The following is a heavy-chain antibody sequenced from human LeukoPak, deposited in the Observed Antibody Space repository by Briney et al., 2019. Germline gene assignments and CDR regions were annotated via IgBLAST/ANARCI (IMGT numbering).Heavy chain of an antibody. Sequence: GGSLRLSCAASGFTFTNYSMNWVRQAPGKGLQWVSYITSSSSTIYYADSVKGRFTISRDNAKNSLYLQMNSLRDEDTAVYYCARGATPDYWGQGTLVTVSS. J-gene: IGHJ4*02. CDR3: ARGATPDY. CDR2: ITSSSSTI. V-gene: IGHV3-48*02. CDR1: GFTFTNYS.